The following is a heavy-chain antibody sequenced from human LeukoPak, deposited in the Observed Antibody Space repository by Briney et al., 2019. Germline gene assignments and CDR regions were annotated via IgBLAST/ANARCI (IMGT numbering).Heavy chain of an antibody. D-gene: IGHD2-2*01. CDR1: GFTFSSYA. Sequence: GGSLRLSCAASGFTFSSYAMSWVRQAPGKGLEWVSGISGSGGSTYYADSVKGRFTISRDNSKNTLFLQMNSLRAEDTAVYYCAREVWGYCSSSSCSKAYWGQGTLVTVSS. V-gene: IGHV3-23*01. CDR3: AREVWGYCSSSSCSKAY. J-gene: IGHJ4*02. CDR2: ISGSGGST.